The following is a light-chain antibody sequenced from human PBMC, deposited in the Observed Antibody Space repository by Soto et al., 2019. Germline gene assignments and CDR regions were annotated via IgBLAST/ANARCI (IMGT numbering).Light chain of an antibody. CDR2: DAS. CDR1: QSVNTW. J-gene: IGKJ1*01. V-gene: IGKV1-5*01. CDR3: QQYNSDWG. Sequence: IQMTQSPSTLSASVGDRVTIACRASQSVNTWLAWYQKKPGKAPRLLIYDASSLQSGVPSRFSGSGSGTEFTLTISSLQPDDFATYYCQQYNSDWGFAQGTKVEIK.